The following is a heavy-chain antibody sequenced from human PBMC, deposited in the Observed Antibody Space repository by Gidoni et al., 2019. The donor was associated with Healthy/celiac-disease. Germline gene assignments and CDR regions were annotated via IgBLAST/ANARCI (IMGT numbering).Heavy chain of an antibody. J-gene: IGHJ4*02. Sequence: QLQLQESGPGLVKPSETLSLTCTVSGGSISSSRYYWGWIRQPPGKGLEWIGSIYYSGSTYYNPSLKSRVTISVDTSKNQFSLKLSSVTAADTAVYYCARLVELYYFDYWGQGTLVTVSS. CDR2: IYYSGST. CDR3: ARLVELYYFDY. CDR1: GGSISSSRYY. D-gene: IGHD1-7*01. V-gene: IGHV4-39*01.